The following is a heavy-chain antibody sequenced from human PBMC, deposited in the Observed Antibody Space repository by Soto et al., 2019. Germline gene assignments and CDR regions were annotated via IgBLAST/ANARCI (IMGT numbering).Heavy chain of an antibody. J-gene: IGHJ3*02. V-gene: IGHV1-2*04. D-gene: IGHD6-19*01. CDR2: INPNSGNT. CDR3: ARVRSSGPDAFDI. CDR1: GYTFTSYD. Sequence: GASVKVSCKASGYTFTSYDINWVRQATGQGLGWMGWINPNSGNTNYAQKFQGWVTMTRDTSISTAYMELSRLRSDDTAVYYCARVRSSGPDAFDIWGQGTMVTVSS.